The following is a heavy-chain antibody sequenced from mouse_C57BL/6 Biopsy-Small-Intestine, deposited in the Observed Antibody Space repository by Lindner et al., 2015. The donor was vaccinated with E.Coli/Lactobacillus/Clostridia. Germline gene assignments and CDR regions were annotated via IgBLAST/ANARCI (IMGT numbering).Heavy chain of an antibody. CDR2: IYPSTGDT. CDR3: ARSAYYYGSSAFAY. J-gene: IGHJ3*01. Sequence: LQESGPELVKPGASVKISCKASGYSFTGYYMNWVKQSPEKSLEWIGEIYPSTGDTTYNQKFKAKATLTVDKSSSTAYMQLNSLTSEDSAVYYCARSAYYYGSSAFAYWGQGTLVTVSA. CDR1: GYSFTGYY. D-gene: IGHD1-1*01. V-gene: IGHV1-42*01.